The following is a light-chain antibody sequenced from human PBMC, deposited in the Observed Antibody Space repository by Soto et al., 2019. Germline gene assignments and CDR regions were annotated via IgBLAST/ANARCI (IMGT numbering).Light chain of an antibody. CDR2: DVT. J-gene: IGLJ7*01. CDR1: SSDVGGCNY. CDR3: SSYTSSITLV. V-gene: IGLV2-14*01. Sequence: QSVLTQPASVSGSPGQSITISCTGTSSDVGGCNYVSWYQQHPGKAPKLLIYDVTNRPSGVSYRFSGSKSGNTASLTISGLQAEDEADYYCSSYTSSITLVFGGGTQLTVL.